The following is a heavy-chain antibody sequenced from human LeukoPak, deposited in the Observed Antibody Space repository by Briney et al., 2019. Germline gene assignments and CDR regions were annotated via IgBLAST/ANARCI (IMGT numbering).Heavy chain of an antibody. CDR2: IYYSGGT. J-gene: IGHJ4*02. D-gene: IGHD1-26*01. CDR3: AREFTGSSFDY. CDR1: GGSINNYY. Sequence: SETLSLTCTVSGGSINNYYWNWIRQPPGKGPEWIGHIYYSGGTTYNPSLKSRVTISVDTSKNQFSLKLTSVTAADTAVYYCAREFTGSSFDYWGQGTLVTVSS. V-gene: IGHV4-59*13.